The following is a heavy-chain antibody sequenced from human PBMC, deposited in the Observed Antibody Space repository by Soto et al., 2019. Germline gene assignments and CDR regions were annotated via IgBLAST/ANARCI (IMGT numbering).Heavy chain of an antibody. D-gene: IGHD5-12*01. V-gene: IGHV4-59*01. CDR1: GGSISSYY. J-gene: IGHJ4*02. CDR2: IYYSGST. Sequence: SETLSLTCTVSGGSISSYYWSWIRQPPGKGLEWIGYIYYSGSTSYNPSLKSRVTISVDTSKNQFSLKLSSVTAADTAVYYCASSSPIVATTFDYWGQGTLVTVSS. CDR3: ASSSPIVATTFDY.